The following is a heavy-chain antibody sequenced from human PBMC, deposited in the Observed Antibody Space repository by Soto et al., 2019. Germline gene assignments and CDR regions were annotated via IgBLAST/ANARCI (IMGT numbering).Heavy chain of an antibody. CDR3: ARTASSWYVGGDY. D-gene: IGHD6-13*01. V-gene: IGHV4-39*01. CDR2: IYYSGST. CDR1: GGSISSSSYY. Sequence: QLQLQESGPGLVKPSETLSLTCTVSGGSISSSSYYWGWIRQPPGKGLEWIGSIYYSGSTYYNPSLKSRVTLSVDTATNQFSLKLSAVTAADTAVYYCARTASSWYVGGDYWGQGTLVTVSS. J-gene: IGHJ4*02.